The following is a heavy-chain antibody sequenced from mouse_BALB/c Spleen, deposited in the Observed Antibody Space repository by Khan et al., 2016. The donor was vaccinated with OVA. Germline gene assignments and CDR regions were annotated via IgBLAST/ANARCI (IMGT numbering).Heavy chain of an antibody. V-gene: IGHV1S56*01. D-gene: IGHD2-4*01. J-gene: IGHJ4*01. CDR3: AREGLRGVALDY. CDR1: GYTFTAYD. Sequence: QVQLQQSGPELVKPGASVKISCKASGYTFTAYDIHWVRQRPGQGLEWIGWIYPGDGSTEYTENFKGKATMTADESSNTAYIQLSSLTSEEAAVYYCAREGLRGVALDYWGQGTSVSVSS. CDR2: IYPGDGST.